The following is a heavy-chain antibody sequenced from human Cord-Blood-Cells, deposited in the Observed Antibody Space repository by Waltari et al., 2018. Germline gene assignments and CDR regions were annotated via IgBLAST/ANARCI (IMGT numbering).Heavy chain of an antibody. CDR3: ASTLPSAIAAAGMGVYCQH. J-gene: IGHJ1*01. V-gene: IGHV4-38-2*01. D-gene: IGHD6-13*01. Sequence: QVQLQESGPVLVKPSEPLSLTCAVSGYSISSGSYWGWIRQPPRKGLEWIGSIDNSGSTYYNPALSGRATISVDTSKNQFCLKLSSVTAADTAVYYCASTLPSAIAAAGMGVYCQHWGQGTLVTVSS. CDR1: GYSISSGSY. CDR2: IDNSGST.